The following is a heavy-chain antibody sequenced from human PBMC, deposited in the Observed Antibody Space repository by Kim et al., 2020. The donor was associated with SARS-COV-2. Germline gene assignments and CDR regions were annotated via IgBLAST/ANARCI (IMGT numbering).Heavy chain of an antibody. V-gene: IGHV4-59*11. Sequence: SETLSLTCTVSGASTSRHYWSWIRQPPGKGLEWIGYIHHTGSTNYNSSLMGRVTISLDTSKNQFFLRLGSVTAADTAVYYCARDVYYSYIDVWGKGTPVT. CDR2: IHHTGST. CDR3: ARDVYYSYIDV. CDR1: GASTSRHY. J-gene: IGHJ6*03.